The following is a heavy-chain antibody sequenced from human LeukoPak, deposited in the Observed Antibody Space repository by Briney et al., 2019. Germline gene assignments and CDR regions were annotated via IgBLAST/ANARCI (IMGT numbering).Heavy chain of an antibody. V-gene: IGHV1-2*02. Sequence: ASVKVSCKASGYTFIGYYMHWVRQAPGQGLEWMGWINPNSGGTNYAQKFQGRVTMTRDTSISTAYMELSRLRPDDTAVYYCASYDSSGYYRISNAFDIWGQGTMVTVSS. D-gene: IGHD3-22*01. CDR3: ASYDSSGYYRISNAFDI. CDR1: GYTFIGYY. CDR2: INPNSGGT. J-gene: IGHJ3*02.